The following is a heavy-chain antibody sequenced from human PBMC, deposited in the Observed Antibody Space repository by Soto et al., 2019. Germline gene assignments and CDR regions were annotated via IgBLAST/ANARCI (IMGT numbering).Heavy chain of an antibody. J-gene: IGHJ4*02. Sequence: GGSLRLSCAASGFTFSSYGMHWVRQAPGKGLEWVAVIWYDGSNKYYADSEKGRFTISRDNSKNTLYLQMNSLRAEDTAVYYCARDPAYIVATFFDYWGQGTLVTVSS. V-gene: IGHV3-33*01. D-gene: IGHD5-12*01. CDR1: GFTFSSYG. CDR2: IWYDGSNK. CDR3: ARDPAYIVATFFDY.